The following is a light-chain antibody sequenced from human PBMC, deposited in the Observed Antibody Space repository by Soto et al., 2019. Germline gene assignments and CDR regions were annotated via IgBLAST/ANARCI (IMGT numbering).Light chain of an antibody. V-gene: IGKV1-5*01. CDR2: DAS. Sequence: DIQMTQSPSTLSASVGDTVTINCRASQSVSTWLAWYQQTPGKAPKLLMYDASTLESGAPARFSGSGSGTEFTLTISSLQPEDFATYHCQEYKTWTFGQGTKVDIK. CDR3: QEYKTWT. CDR1: QSVSTW. J-gene: IGKJ1*01.